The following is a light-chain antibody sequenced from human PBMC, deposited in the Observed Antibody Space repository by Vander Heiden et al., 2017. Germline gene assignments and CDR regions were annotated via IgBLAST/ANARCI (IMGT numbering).Light chain of an antibody. Sequence: QSVFPQPPSLSAAAGQKVTNSGSGSSSNIESSDVTWYQQLQGTAPKLLMYDNNKRPSGIPDRFSGSESGTSTTLGITGGKTGDEDDYYCGTWDTSLSVVVFGGGTKLTVL. V-gene: IGLV1-51*01. CDR2: DNN. J-gene: IGLJ2*01. CDR1: SSNIESSD. CDR3: GTWDTSLSVVV.